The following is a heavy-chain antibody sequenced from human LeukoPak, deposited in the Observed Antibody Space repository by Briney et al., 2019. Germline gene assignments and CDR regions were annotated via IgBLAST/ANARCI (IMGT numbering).Heavy chain of an antibody. Sequence: GGSLRLSCAASTFTFSRYSMNWVRQAPGEGLEWVSSISSSGNYIYYADSVKGRFTVSRDNAKNSLYLQMNSLRAEDTAVYYCARDIDSSTGASGTYYYYYGMDVWGNGTTVTVSS. J-gene: IGHJ6*04. CDR1: TFTFSRYS. D-gene: IGHD6-13*01. CDR2: ISSSGNYI. V-gene: IGHV3-21*01. CDR3: ARDIDSSTGASGTYYYYYGMDV.